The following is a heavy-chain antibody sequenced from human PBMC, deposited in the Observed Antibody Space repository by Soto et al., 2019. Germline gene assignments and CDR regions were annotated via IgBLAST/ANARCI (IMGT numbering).Heavy chain of an antibody. CDR2: VSDSGSST. V-gene: IGHV3-23*01. CDR3: LIYCRSSTCRGFDP. D-gene: IGHD2-2*01. CDR1: GFTFSSYA. Sequence: GGSLRLSCAASGFTFSSYAMTWVRQAPGKGLGWVSSVSDSGSSTYYADSVKGRFTISRDNSKNTLYLQMNSLRVEDTAVYYCLIYCRSSTCRGFDPWGQGTLVT. J-gene: IGHJ5*02.